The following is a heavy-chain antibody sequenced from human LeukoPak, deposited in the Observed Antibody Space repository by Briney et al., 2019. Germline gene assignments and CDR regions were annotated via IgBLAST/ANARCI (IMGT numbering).Heavy chain of an antibody. D-gene: IGHD4-17*01. V-gene: IGHV3-74*01. Sequence: GGSLRVSCAASGFTFSSYWMHWVRQAPGKGLVWVSRINSDGSSTSYADSVKGRFTISRDNAKNTLYLQMNSLGAEDTAVYYCARDYHGDWFDPWGQGTLVTVSS. CDR2: INSDGSST. CDR3: ARDYHGDWFDP. CDR1: GFTFSSYW. J-gene: IGHJ5*02.